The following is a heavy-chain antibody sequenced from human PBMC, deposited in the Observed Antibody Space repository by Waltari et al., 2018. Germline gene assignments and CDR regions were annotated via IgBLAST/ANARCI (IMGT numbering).Heavy chain of an antibody. Sequence: QVQLQESGPGLVKPSETLSLTCAVSGYSLSSGYYWGWIRQPPGKGLEWIGSIHHSGGTYYNPSLKSRVTISVDTSKNQFSLRLNSVTAADTAVYYCARDYYGSGSYADYWGQGTLVTVSS. D-gene: IGHD3-10*01. J-gene: IGHJ4*01. CDR2: IHHSGGT. CDR1: GYSLSSGYY. CDR3: ARDYYGSGSYADY. V-gene: IGHV4-38-2*02.